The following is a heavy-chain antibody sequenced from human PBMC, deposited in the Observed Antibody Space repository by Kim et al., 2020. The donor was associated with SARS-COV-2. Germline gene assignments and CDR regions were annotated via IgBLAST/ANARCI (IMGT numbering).Heavy chain of an antibody. V-gene: IGHV3-15*01. CDR3: TTDGGNRNGYNWAFDY. D-gene: IGHD5-12*01. Sequence: GGSLRLSCAASGFTFSNVLMSWVRQVPGKGLEWVGRIKSKSDRATTDYAAPVKDRFTISRDDSKNTLYLQMNSLKNEDTAVYYCTTDGGNRNGYNWAFDYWGQGTLVTVSS. J-gene: IGHJ4*02. CDR2: IKSKSDRATT. CDR1: GFTFSNVL.